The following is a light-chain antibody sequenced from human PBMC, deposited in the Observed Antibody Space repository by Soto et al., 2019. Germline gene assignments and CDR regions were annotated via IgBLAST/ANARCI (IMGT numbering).Light chain of an antibody. CDR1: QSVSSSY. J-gene: IGKJ4*01. Sequence: EIVLTQSPGTLSLSPGERATLSYRASQSVSSSYLAWYQQKPGQAPRLLIYGASIRATGIPDRFSGSGSGTDFTLTISRLEPEDFAVYYCQLYGSSVTFGGGTKVEIK. V-gene: IGKV3-20*01. CDR3: QLYGSSVT. CDR2: GAS.